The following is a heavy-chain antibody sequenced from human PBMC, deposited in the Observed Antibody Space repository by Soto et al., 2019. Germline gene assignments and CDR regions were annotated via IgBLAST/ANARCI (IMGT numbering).Heavy chain of an antibody. CDR1: GGTFSSYA. J-gene: IGHJ4*02. Sequence: GAAVKVSGKASGGTFSSYAISWVRQAPGQGLEWMGGIIPIFGTANYAQKFQGRVTITADESTSTAYMELSSLRSEDTAVYYCASGNIGYCSGGSCSVSVGVEFFFDYWGQGTLVTVYS. D-gene: IGHD2-15*01. CDR2: IIPIFGTA. CDR3: ASGNIGYCSGGSCSVSVGVEFFFDY. V-gene: IGHV1-69*01.